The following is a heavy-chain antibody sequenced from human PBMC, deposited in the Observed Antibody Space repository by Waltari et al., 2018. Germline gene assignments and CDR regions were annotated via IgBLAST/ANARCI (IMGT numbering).Heavy chain of an antibody. CDR3: VTEPKGRAPTETTAFDY. CDR2: VSSNERDK. CDR1: EFIFSTAV. D-gene: IGHD1-1*01. Sequence: QVQLLESGGGVVQPGRSLTLSCAASEFIFSTAVIPWVRQAPGKGLERVAAVSSNERDKDYADSVKGRFTISRDNPKNTLYLQMNSLGPEDTAMYYCVTEPKGRAPTETTAFDYWGQGTLVTVSS. V-gene: IGHV3-30*04. J-gene: IGHJ4*02.